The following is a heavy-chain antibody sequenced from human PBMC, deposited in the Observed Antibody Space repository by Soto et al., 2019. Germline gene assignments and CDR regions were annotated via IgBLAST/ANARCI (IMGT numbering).Heavy chain of an antibody. Sequence: SETLSLTCTVSGGSIRSNYWSCIRQPPGKGLDWIGHIYYSGSTNSNPSLKSRVTISVDTSQNQFSLKFTSVTAADMPVYNCARQMDYYDSSGSDRRFDYWGQGTLVTVFS. J-gene: IGHJ4*02. CDR3: ARQMDYYDSSGSDRRFDY. V-gene: IGHV4-59*01. CDR2: IYYSGST. CDR1: GGSIRSNY. D-gene: IGHD3-22*01.